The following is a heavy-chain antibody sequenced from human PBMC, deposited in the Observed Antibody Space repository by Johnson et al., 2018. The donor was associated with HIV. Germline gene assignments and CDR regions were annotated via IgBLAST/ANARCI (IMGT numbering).Heavy chain of an antibody. V-gene: IGHV3-7*05. CDR1: GFIFSSYG. D-gene: IGHD7-27*01. CDR2: INQDGSEK. J-gene: IGHJ3*02. CDR3: VRGRDSTGDGGAFDI. Sequence: VELVESGGGVVQPARSLRLSCAASGFIFSSYGMHWVRQAPGKGLEWVANINQDGSEKYDLDSEKGRFTISRDNAENSLYLQMNSLRVDDTAMYYCVRGRDSTGDGGAFDIWGQGTMVTVSS.